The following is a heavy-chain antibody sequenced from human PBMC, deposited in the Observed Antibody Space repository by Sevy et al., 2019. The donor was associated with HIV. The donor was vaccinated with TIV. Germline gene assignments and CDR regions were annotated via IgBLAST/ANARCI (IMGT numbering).Heavy chain of an antibody. V-gene: IGHV3-30*18. CDR1: GITFSTSG. Sequence: GGSLRLSCVVSGITFSTSGMHWVRQAPGKGLEWVAVISYPGRDKFYADSVKGRSTISRDNSKNILYLQMVSLRAEDTAVYYCAKDFTGYYGMDLWGQGTMVTVSS. CDR2: ISYPGRDK. CDR3: AKDFTGYYGMDL. J-gene: IGHJ6*02. D-gene: IGHD3-9*01.